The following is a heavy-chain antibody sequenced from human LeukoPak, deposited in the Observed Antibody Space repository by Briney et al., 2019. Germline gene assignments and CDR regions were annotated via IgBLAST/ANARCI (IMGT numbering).Heavy chain of an antibody. D-gene: IGHD2-8*02. J-gene: IGHJ3*02. Sequence: GGSLRLSCAASGFTFSSYWVTWVRQAPGKGLEWVANIKQDGTEKYYVDSVRGRFTISRDNAKNSLYPQMNSLRAEDTAVYYCARVNTGAFDIWGQGTMVTVSS. CDR1: GFTFSSYW. CDR3: ARVNTGAFDI. V-gene: IGHV3-7*01. CDR2: IKQDGTEK.